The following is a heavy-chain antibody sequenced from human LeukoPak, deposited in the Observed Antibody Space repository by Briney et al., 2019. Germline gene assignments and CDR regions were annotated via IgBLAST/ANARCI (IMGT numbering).Heavy chain of an antibody. J-gene: IGHJ4*02. D-gene: IGHD4-23*01. CDR1: GYSISSGYY. Sequence: SETLSLTCAVSGYSISSGYYWGWIRQSPGKGLEWIGSIYHSGSTYYNPSLKSRVTISVDTSKNQFSLKLSSVTAADTAVYYCARTTMTTVVYDYWGQGTLVTVSS. CDR3: ARTTMTTVVYDY. CDR2: IYHSGST. V-gene: IGHV4-38-2*01.